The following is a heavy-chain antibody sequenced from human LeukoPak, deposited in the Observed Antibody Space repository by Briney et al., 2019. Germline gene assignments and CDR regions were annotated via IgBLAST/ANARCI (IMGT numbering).Heavy chain of an antibody. V-gene: IGHV1-69*01. CDR3: ARGVDIGAGIFDY. CDR1: GGTFSSYA. CDR2: IIPIFGTA. J-gene: IGHJ4*02. D-gene: IGHD5-12*01. Sequence: SVKVSCKASGGTFSSYAISWVRQAPGQGLEWMGGIIPIFGTANYAQKFQGRVTITADESTSTAYMELSSLRSEDTAVYYCARGVDIGAGIFDYWGQGTLVTVSS.